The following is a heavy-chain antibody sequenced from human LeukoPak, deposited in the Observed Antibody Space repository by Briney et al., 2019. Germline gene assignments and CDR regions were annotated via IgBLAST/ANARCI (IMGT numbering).Heavy chain of an antibody. V-gene: IGHV4-4*07. CDR2: IYSSGST. CDR3: ARDGAVKGIAARRAPFDY. J-gene: IGHJ4*02. Sequence: SETLSLTCTVSGGSISSYYWSWIRQPAGKGLEWIGCIYSSGSTNFNPSVKSRVTMSVDTSKNQFSLKLSSVTAADTAVYYCARDGAVKGIAARRAPFDYWGQGTLVTVSS. D-gene: IGHD6-6*01. CDR1: GGSISSYY.